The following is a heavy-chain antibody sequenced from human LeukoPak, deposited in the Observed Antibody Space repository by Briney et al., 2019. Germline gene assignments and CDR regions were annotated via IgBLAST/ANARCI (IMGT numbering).Heavy chain of an antibody. D-gene: IGHD5-24*01. Sequence: SETLSLTCTVSSGSINNYYWSWIRQTPGKRLEWIGYIHSSGTTNYNPSLKSRVTISLDTSKNQFSLRLSSVTAADTAVYYCARNRDAYNSAGEVQTFDIWGQGTMVTVSS. J-gene: IGHJ3*02. CDR3: ARNRDAYNSAGEVQTFDI. CDR2: IHSSGTT. V-gene: IGHV4-59*08. CDR1: SGSINNYY.